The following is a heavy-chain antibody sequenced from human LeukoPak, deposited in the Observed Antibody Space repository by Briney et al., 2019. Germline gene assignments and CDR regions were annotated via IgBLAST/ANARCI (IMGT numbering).Heavy chain of an antibody. CDR2: ISVGGGAT. D-gene: IGHD2-2*01. CDR1: GFALNNFA. V-gene: IGHV3-23*01. J-gene: IGHJ4*02. Sequence: PGGSLRLSCGASGFALNNFAMTWIRQAPGKGLEWLSVISVGGGATHYADSVKGRFTISRDNSKDTVYLQMDSLRAEDTAIYFWAKQAAGSSTWRSQHFDRWGQGTLVTVSS. CDR3: AKQAAGSSTWRSQHFDR.